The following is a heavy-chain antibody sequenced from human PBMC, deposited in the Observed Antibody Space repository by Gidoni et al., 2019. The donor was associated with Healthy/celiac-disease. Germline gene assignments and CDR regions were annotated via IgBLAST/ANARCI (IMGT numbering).Heavy chain of an antibody. CDR3: AKDRATYYYGSGSFSLDY. J-gene: IGHJ4*02. CDR1: GFTFDDYA. Sequence: EVQLVESGGGLVQPGRSLSLSCAASGFTFDDYALHLFRQAPGKGLEWVSGISWNSGSIGYADSVKGRFTISRDNAKNSLYLQMNSLRAEDTALYYCAKDRATYYYGSGSFSLDYWGQGTLVTVSS. V-gene: IGHV3-9*01. D-gene: IGHD3-10*01. CDR2: ISWNSGSI.